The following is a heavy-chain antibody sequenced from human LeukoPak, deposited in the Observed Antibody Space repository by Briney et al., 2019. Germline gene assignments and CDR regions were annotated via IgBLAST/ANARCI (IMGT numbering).Heavy chain of an antibody. Sequence: PGGSLRLSCAASGFTFSSYAMSWVRQAPGKGLEWVSAISGSGGSTYYADSVKGRLTISRDNSKNTLYLQMNSLRAEGTAVYYCAEDRGYGVSYWYFDLWGRGTLVTVSS. D-gene: IGHD5-12*01. CDR2: ISGSGGST. CDR3: AEDRGYGVSYWYFDL. CDR1: GFTFSSYA. V-gene: IGHV3-23*01. J-gene: IGHJ2*01.